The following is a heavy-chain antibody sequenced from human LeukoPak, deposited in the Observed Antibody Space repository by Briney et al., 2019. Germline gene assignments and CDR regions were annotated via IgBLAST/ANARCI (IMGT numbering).Heavy chain of an antibody. CDR3: ARGYTYGDY. D-gene: IGHD5-18*01. CDR2: INPSSGST. Sequence: ASVKVSCKASGYTLTTHYMHWVRQAPGQGLEWMGIINPSSGSTSYAQNFQGRVTMTRDTSSSTVNMELSSLRSEDTAVYYCARGYTYGDYWGQGTLVTVSS. V-gene: IGHV1-46*01. J-gene: IGHJ4*02. CDR1: GYTLTTHY.